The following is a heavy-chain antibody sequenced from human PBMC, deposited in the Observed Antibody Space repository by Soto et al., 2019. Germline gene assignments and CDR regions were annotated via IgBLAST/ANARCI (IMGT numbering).Heavy chain of an antibody. CDR2: IRGSGGST. D-gene: IGHD3-3*01. CDR1: GFTFSSYA. CDR3: AKDRYDFWSGYYSFDY. J-gene: IGHJ4*02. Sequence: PGGSLRLSCAASGFTFSSYAMSWVRQAPGKGLEWVSAIRGSGGSTYYADSVKGRFTISRDNSKNTLYLQMSSLSAEATAVYFCAKDRYDFWSGYYSFDYWRQGTLVTVSS. V-gene: IGHV3-23*01.